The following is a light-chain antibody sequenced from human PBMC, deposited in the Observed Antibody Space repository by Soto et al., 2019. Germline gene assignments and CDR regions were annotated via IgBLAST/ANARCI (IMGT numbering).Light chain of an antibody. CDR1: QSISSY. CDR3: QQSYSIPWT. V-gene: IGKV1-39*01. Sequence: DIQMTQSPSSLSASVRDRVPFTFRASQSISSYLNWYQQKPGKAPKVLIYAASSLQSGVPSRFSGSGSGTDFTLTISSLQPEDFATYYCQQSYSIPWTFGQGTKVDIK. J-gene: IGKJ1*01. CDR2: AAS.